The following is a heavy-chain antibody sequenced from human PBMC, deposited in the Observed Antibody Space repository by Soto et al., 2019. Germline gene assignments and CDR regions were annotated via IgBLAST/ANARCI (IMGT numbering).Heavy chain of an antibody. CDR2: ISLYSDGT. CDR3: ARVVPGAEAWFGP. D-gene: IGHD2-2*01. CDR1: GYTFSNYG. J-gene: IGHJ5*02. Sequence: SVKVSCKTSGYTFSNYGITWVRQAPGQPLEWLGWISLYSDGTNYAQKFQGRVSMTTDTSTTTAYMELRSLRSDDTAVYYCARVVPGAEAWFGPWGHGTLVTVSS. V-gene: IGHV1-18*01.